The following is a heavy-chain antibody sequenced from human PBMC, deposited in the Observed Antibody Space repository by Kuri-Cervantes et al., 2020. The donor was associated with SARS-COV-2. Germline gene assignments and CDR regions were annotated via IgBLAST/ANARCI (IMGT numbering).Heavy chain of an antibody. CDR1: GFTFSSYA. D-gene: IGHD2-15*01. CDR2: ISYDGSNK. CDR3: ARVAATLDIYYYYYMDV. J-gene: IGHJ6*03. V-gene: IGHV3-30*04. Sequence: GESLKISCAASGFTFSSYAMHWVRQAPGKGLEWVAVISYDGSNKYYADSVKGRFTISRGNSKNTLYLQMNSLRAEDTAVYYCARVAATLDIYYYYYMDVWGKGTTVTVSS.